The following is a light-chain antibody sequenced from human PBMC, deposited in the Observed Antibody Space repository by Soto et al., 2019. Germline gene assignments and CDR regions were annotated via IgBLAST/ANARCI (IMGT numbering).Light chain of an antibody. CDR3: QAWVSSAVI. V-gene: IGLV3-1*01. J-gene: IGLJ2*01. CDR2: QDN. CDR1: KLGDKY. Sequence: SYELTQPPSVSVSPGQTASITCSGDKLGDKYASWYQQKPGQSPVLLIYQDNTRPSGIPERFSGSNSGNTATLTISGTRAMDEADYYCQAWVSSAVIFGGGTKLTVL.